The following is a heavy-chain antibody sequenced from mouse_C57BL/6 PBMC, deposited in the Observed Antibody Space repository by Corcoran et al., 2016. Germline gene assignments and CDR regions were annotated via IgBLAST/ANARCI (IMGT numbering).Heavy chain of an antibody. CDR2: INTYSGVP. CDR1: GYTFTTYG. J-gene: IGHJ3*01. Sequence: QIQLVQSGPELKKPGETVKISCKASGYTFTTYGMSWVKQAPGKGLKWMGWINTYSGVPTYADDFKGRFAFSLETSASTAYLQINNLKNEDTATYFCARDYDYDEGTWFAYWGQGTLVTVSA. V-gene: IGHV9-3*01. CDR3: ARDYDYDEGTWFAY. D-gene: IGHD2-4*01.